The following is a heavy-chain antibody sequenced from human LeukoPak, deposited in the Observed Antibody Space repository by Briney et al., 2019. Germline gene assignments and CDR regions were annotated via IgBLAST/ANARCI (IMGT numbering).Heavy chain of an antibody. CDR2: IIPIFGTA. J-gene: IGHJ6*03. V-gene: IGHV1-69*13. CDR1: GYTFTSYG. CDR3: ARVGGSNPYYHYYYYMDV. Sequence: GASVKVSCKASGYTFTSYGISWVRQAPGQGLEWMGGIIPIFGTANYAQKFQGRVTITADESTSTAYMELSSLRSEDTAVYYCARVGGSNPYYHYYYYMDVWGKGTTVTVSS. D-gene: IGHD4-11*01.